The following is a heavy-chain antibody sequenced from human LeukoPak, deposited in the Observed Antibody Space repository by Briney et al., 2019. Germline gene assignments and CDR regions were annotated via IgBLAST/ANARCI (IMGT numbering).Heavy chain of an antibody. J-gene: IGHJ4*02. D-gene: IGHD3-22*01. CDR2: ISGSGGST. CDR3: AKLTSSYYYDSSGYYQDY. V-gene: IGHV3-23*01. CDR1: GFTFSSYA. Sequence: PGGSLRLSCAASGFTFSSYAMSWVRQAPGKGLEWGSAISGSGGSTYYADSVKGRFTISRDNSKNTLYLQMNSLRAEDTAVYYCAKLTSSYYYDSSGYYQDYWGQGTLVTVSS.